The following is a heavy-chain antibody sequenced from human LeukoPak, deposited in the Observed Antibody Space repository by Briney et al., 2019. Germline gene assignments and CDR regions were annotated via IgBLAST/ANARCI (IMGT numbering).Heavy chain of an antibody. CDR1: GFTFSSYA. CDR3: AKGWSSGWYSNFDY. CDR2: VSGSGGST. J-gene: IGHJ4*02. D-gene: IGHD6-19*01. Sequence: SGGSLRLSCAASGFTFSSYAMSWVRQAPGKGLEWVSAVSGSGGSTYYADSVKGRFTISRDNSKNTLYLQMNSLRAEDTAVYYCAKGWSSGWYSNFDYWGQGTLVTVSS. V-gene: IGHV3-23*01.